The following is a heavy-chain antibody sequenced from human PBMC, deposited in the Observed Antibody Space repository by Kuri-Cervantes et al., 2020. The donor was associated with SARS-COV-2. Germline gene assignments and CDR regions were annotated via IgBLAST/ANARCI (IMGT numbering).Heavy chain of an antibody. CDR2: INTSGTT. J-gene: IGHJ6*03. V-gene: IGHV4-4*07. Sequence: GSLRLSCAVSGGSITTNNWNWVRQPAGKGLEWIGRINTSGTTNYNPSIKSRVTMSVDTSKNQFSLRLRSVTAADTAVYYCARGGVKSFFYDSFRPISYYYNYMDVWGKGTTVTVSS. CDR1: GGSITTNN. D-gene: IGHD3-22*01. CDR3: ARGGVKSFFYDSFRPISYYYNYMDV.